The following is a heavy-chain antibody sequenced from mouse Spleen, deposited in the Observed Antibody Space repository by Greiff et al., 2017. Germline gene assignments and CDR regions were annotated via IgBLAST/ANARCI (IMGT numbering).Heavy chain of an antibody. Sequence: DVHLVETGGGLVKPGGSLKLSCAASGFAFSSYDMSWVRQTPEKRLEWVAYISSGGGSTYYPDTVKGRFTISRDNAKNTLYLQMSSLKSEDTAMYYCTRPYYDYDDAMDYWGQGTSVTVSS. CDR1: GFAFSSYD. CDR2: ISSGGGST. V-gene: IGHV5-12-1*01. CDR3: TRPYYDYDDAMDY. J-gene: IGHJ4*01. D-gene: IGHD2-4*01.